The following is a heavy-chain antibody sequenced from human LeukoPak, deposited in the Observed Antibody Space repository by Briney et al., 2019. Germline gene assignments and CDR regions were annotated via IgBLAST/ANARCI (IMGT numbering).Heavy chain of an antibody. D-gene: IGHD2-15*01. Sequence: PGGSLRLSCGASTFTFSSYGMSWVRQAPGKGLERVSAISGSGGSTYYADSVKGRFTISRDNSKNSLYLQMNSLRAEDTAVYYCAKDGYCSAGSCFSANDAFDIWGQGTMVTVSS. V-gene: IGHV3-23*01. J-gene: IGHJ3*02. CDR3: AKDGYCSAGSCFSANDAFDI. CDR2: ISGSGGST. CDR1: TFTFSSYG.